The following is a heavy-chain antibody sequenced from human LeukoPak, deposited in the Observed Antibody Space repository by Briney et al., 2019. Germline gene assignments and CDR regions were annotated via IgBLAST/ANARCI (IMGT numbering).Heavy chain of an antibody. D-gene: IGHD2-2*01. J-gene: IGHJ4*02. CDR3: ARAPYCSSTSCYSPLFDY. V-gene: IGHV4-34*01. CDR2: INHSGST. Sequence: SETLSLTCAVYGGSFSGYYWSWIRQPPGKGLEWIGEINHSGSTNYNPSLKSRVTISVDTSKNQFSLKLSSVTAADTAVYYCARAPYCSSTSCYSPLFDYWGQGTLVTVSS. CDR1: GGSFSGYY.